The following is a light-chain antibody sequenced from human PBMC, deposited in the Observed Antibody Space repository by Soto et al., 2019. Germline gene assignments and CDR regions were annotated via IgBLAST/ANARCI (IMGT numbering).Light chain of an antibody. CDR2: DAS. CDR1: HSIDTW. J-gene: IGKJ2*01. V-gene: IGKV1-5*01. CDR3: HQYKSYTPYT. Sequence: DIQMTQSPSALSASLGDRVTITCRACHSIDTWLAWYQQRPGKAPNLLIYDASSLASGVPSRFSGGGSGTEFTLTISNLQPDDFGTYYCHQYKSYTPYTIGQGTKVEIK.